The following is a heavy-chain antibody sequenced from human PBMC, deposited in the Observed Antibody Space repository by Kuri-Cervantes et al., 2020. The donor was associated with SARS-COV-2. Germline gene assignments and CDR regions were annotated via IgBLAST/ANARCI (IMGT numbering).Heavy chain of an antibody. CDR1: GFTFSYHG. Sequence: GGSLRLSCAASGFTFSYHGMHWVRQAPGKGLEWVAVIWSDGSDKYYADSVKGRFTISRDNSKNTLYLQMNSLRAEDTAVYYCARDRALAPSRLNWFDPWGQGTLVTVSS. J-gene: IGHJ5*02. CDR2: IWSDGSDK. D-gene: IGHD3-10*01. CDR3: ARDRALAPSRLNWFDP. V-gene: IGHV3-33*01.